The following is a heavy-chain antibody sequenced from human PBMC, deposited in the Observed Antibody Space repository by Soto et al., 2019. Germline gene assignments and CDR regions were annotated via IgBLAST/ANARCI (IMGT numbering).Heavy chain of an antibody. CDR2: ISSNGGST. Sequence: PGGALRLSCAASGFTFSSYAMHWVRQAPGKGLEYVSAISSNGGSTYYANSVKGRFTISRDNSKNTLYLQMGSLRAEDMAVYYCARDVGGYSGYAVDYWGQGTLVTVS. D-gene: IGHD5-12*01. V-gene: IGHV3-64*01. CDR1: GFTFSSYA. J-gene: IGHJ4*02. CDR3: ARDVGGYSGYAVDY.